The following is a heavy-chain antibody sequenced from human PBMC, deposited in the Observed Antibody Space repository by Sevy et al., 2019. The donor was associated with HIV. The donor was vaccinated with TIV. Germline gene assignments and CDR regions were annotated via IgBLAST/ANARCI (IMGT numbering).Heavy chain of an antibody. D-gene: IGHD6-13*01. Sequence: SETLSLTCTVSGGSITSNYWGWIRQPPGKGLEWVANIYYNGRTNYNPSLKSRVTISLDTSKKQFSLRVSSVTAADTAAYYCARERQLVLDYWGQRTLVTVSS. CDR3: ARERQLVLDY. J-gene: IGHJ4*02. CDR2: IYYNGRT. CDR1: GGSITSNY. V-gene: IGHV4-59*12.